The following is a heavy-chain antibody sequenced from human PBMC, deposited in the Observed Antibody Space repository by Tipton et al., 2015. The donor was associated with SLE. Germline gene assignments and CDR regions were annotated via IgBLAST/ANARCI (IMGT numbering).Heavy chain of an antibody. CDR1: GGSILSYD. CDR2: IYHVGST. D-gene: IGHD1-26*01. CDR3: ARAPEGYSERYFYAYFDS. V-gene: IGHV4-59*01. J-gene: IGHJ4*02. Sequence: TLSLTCTVFGGSILSYDWSWIRQSPGKGLEWIGYIYHVGSTNYNPSLQSRVTISVDTSKNQFSLKLRSVTAADTAVYYCARAPEGYSERYFYAYFDSWGQGTLVTVSS.